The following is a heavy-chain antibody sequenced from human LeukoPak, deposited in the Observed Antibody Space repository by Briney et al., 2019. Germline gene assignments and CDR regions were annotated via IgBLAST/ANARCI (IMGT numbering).Heavy chain of an antibody. J-gene: IGHJ4*02. V-gene: IGHV3-23*01. Sequence: GGSLRLSCAASGFTFSSYAMSWVRQAPGKGLEWVSAISGSGGSTYYADSVKGRFTISRDNSKNTLYLQMNSLRAEDTAVYYCAKGTYYDSSGYLDYWGRGTLVTVSS. CDR1: GFTFSSYA. CDR3: AKGTYYDSSGYLDY. D-gene: IGHD3-22*01. CDR2: ISGSGGST.